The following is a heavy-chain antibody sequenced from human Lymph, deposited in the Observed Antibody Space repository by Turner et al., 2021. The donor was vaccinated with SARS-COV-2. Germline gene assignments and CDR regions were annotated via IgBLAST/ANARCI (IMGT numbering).Heavy chain of an antibody. CDR2: ISYDGSDK. J-gene: IGHJ4*02. D-gene: IGHD3-22*01. CDR1: GFTFSSYA. Sequence: QLQLVESGGGVVQPGRSLRPSCAAPGFTFSSYAMHWGRQAPGKGLEWVAFISYDGSDKYYADSVKGRFTFSRDNSKNTLYLQMNSLRAEDTAVYYCARDRDSSGWVDYWGQGTLVTVSS. CDR3: ARDRDSSGWVDY. V-gene: IGHV3-30*04.